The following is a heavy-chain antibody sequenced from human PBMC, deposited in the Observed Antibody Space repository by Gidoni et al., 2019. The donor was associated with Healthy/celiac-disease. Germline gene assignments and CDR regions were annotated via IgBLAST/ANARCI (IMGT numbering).Heavy chain of an antibody. CDR1: GFTFSSYA. CDR2: ISYDGSNK. J-gene: IGHJ4*02. CDR3: ARDKGVTAILDFFDY. D-gene: IGHD2-21*02. Sequence: QVQLVESGGGVVQPGRSLRLSCAASGFTFSSYAMPWVRQAPGKGLEWVAVISYDGSNKYYADSVKGRFTISRDNSKNTLYLQMNSLRAEDTAVYYCARDKGVTAILDFFDYWGQGTLVTVSS. V-gene: IGHV3-30-3*01.